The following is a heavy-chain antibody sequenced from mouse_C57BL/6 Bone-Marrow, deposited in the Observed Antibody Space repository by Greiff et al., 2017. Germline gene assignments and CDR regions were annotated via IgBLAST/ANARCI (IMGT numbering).Heavy chain of an antibody. J-gene: IGHJ3*01. V-gene: IGHV6-3*01. CDR3: TYGNYVGVWFAY. D-gene: IGHD2-1*01. Sequence: EVQLVESGGGLVQPGGSMKLSCVASGFTFSNYWMNWVRQSPEKGLEWVAQIRLKSDNYATHYAESVKGRFTISRDDSKSSVYLQMNNLRAEDTGIYYCTYGNYVGVWFAYWGQGTLVTVSA. CDR1: GFTFSNYW. CDR2: IRLKSDNYAT.